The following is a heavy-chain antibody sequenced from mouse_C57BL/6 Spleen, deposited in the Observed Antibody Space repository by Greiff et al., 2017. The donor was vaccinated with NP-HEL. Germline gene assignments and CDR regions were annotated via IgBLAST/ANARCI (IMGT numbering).Heavy chain of an antibody. D-gene: IGHD2-4*01. J-gene: IGHJ4*01. Sequence: DVQLQESGPELVKPGASVKIPCKASGYTFTDYNMDWVKQSHGKSLEWIGDINPNNGGTIYNQKFKGKATLTVDKSSSTAYMELRSLTSEDTAVYYCARGDYDGYYAMDYWGQGTSVTVSS. CDR2: INPNNGGT. V-gene: IGHV1-18*01. CDR3: ARGDYDGYYAMDY. CDR1: GYTFTDYN.